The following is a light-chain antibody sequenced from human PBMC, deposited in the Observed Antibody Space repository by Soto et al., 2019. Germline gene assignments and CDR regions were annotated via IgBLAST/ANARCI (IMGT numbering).Light chain of an antibody. CDR1: SSDVGGYNY. J-gene: IGLJ2*01. CDR3: CSYAGSPLVV. V-gene: IGLV2-11*01. CDR2: DVT. Sequence: QSALTQPRSVSGSPGQSVTISCTGTSSDVGGYNYVSWYQQHPGKAPKLVIYDVTKRPSGVPDRFSGSKSGNTASLTISGLQAEDEADYYCCSYAGSPLVVFGGGTKLTVL.